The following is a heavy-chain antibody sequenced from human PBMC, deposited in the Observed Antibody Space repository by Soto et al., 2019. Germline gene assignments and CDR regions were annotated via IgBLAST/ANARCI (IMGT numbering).Heavy chain of an antibody. D-gene: IGHD3-3*01. CDR3: ATSPLRFLEWSPGYYYYMDV. CDR2: ISAYNGNT. J-gene: IGHJ6*03. V-gene: IGHV1-18*01. Sequence: GASVKVSCKASGYTFTSYGISWVRQAPGQGLEWMGWISAYNGNTNYAQKLQGRVTMTTDTSTSTAYMELRSLRSDDTAVYYCATSPLRFLEWSPGYYYYMDVWGKGTTVTVSS. CDR1: GYTFTSYG.